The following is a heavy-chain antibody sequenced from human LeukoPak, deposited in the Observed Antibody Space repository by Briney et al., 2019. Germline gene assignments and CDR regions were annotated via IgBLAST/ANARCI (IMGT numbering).Heavy chain of an antibody. Sequence: PSETLSFTCTVSGGSISSYYWSWIRQPAGKGLEWIGRIYTSGSTNYNPSLTNYNPSLKSRVTMSLDTSKNQFSLKLTSLTAADTAVYYCAREGIVGAASDFDYWGQGTLVTVSS. CDR3: AREGIVGAASDFDY. CDR1: GGSISSYY. CDR2: IYTSGSTNYNPSLT. J-gene: IGHJ4*02. D-gene: IGHD1-26*01. V-gene: IGHV4-4*07.